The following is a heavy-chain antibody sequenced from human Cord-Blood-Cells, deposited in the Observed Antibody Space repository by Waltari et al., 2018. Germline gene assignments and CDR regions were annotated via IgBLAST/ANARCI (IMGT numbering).Heavy chain of an antibody. Sequence: QVQLVQSGAEVKKPGASVKVSCKASGYTFTSYDINWVRQATGQGLEWMGWMNPNSGNTGYAKKFQGRVTMTRNTSISTAYMELSSLRSEETAVYYGARVNCTGGVCYDYWGQGTLVTVSS. D-gene: IGHD2-8*02. CDR1: GYTFTSYD. J-gene: IGHJ4*02. CDR2: MNPNSGNT. V-gene: IGHV1-8*01. CDR3: ARVNCTGGVCYDY.